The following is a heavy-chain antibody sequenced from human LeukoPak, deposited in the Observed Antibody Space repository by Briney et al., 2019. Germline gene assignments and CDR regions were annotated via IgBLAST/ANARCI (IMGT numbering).Heavy chain of an antibody. V-gene: IGHV1-8*03. D-gene: IGHD2-2*01. Sequence: ASVKVSCKASGYTFTSYDINWVRQATGQGLEWMGWMNPNSGNTGYAQKFQGRVTITRNTSISTAYMELSSLRSEDTAVYYCARAFPWNIVVVPAAMSGENWFDPWGQGTLVPVSS. CDR2: MNPNSGNT. CDR3: ARAFPWNIVVVPAAMSGENWFDP. J-gene: IGHJ5*02. CDR1: GYTFTSYD.